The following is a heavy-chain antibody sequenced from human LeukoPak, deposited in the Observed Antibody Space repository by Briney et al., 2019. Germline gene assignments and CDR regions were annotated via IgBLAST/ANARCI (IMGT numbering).Heavy chain of an antibody. D-gene: IGHD5-24*01. V-gene: IGHV3-53*01. CDR2: IYGGGST. J-gene: IGHJ4*02. CDR1: GLTVGSNF. CDR3: VKDEMAVAIFDY. Sequence: GGSLRLSCAASGLTVGSNFMSWVRQAPGKGLEWVSVIYGGGSTYYADPVKGRFAISRDNSNNMLYLLMNSLRAEDTAEYYCVKDEMAVAIFDYWGQGTLVTVSS.